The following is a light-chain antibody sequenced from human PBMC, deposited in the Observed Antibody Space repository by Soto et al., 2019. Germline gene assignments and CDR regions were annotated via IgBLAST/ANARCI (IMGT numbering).Light chain of an antibody. CDR1: QDISNY. J-gene: IGKJ5*01. Sequence: DIQMTQSPSSLSASVGDRVTITCPASQDISNYLNWYQQKPGKAPKLLSYDASNLETGVPSRFSGSGSGTDFTFTISSLQPEDIATYYCQQYDNLPITFGQGTRLEIK. CDR2: DAS. V-gene: IGKV1-33*01. CDR3: QQYDNLPIT.